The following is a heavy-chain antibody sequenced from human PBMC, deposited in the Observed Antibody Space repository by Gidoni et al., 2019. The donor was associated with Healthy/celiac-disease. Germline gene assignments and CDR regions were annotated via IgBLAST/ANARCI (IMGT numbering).Heavy chain of an antibody. Sequence: EVQLVESGGFVVQPGGSLRLSCAASGFTFDDHTMHWVRQAPGKGLEWVSLISWDGGSTYYADSVKGRFTISRDNSKNSLYLQMNSLRTEDTALYYCAKGGYCSSTSCPLFDYWGQGTLVTVSS. CDR3: AKGGYCSSTSCPLFDY. J-gene: IGHJ4*02. V-gene: IGHV3-43*01. CDR1: GFTFDDHT. CDR2: ISWDGGST. D-gene: IGHD2-2*01.